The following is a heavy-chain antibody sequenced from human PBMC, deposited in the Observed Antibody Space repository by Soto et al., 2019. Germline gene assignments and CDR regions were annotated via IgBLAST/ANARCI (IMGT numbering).Heavy chain of an antibody. V-gene: IGHV3-48*03. CDR2: IGTSETIR. J-gene: IGHJ6*02. CDR1: GFTFSSYE. CDR3: ATENLTLFGGGRDNVYYGIDV. Sequence: EVQLEESGGGLVQPGGSLRLSCAASGFTFSSYEMNWVRQVPGKGLQWVSYIGTSETIRYYADSVKGRFTISRDNAKNQLYQQMNSPRDQDTTIYYCATENLTLFGGGRDNVYYGIDVWGLGTTVTVSS. D-gene: IGHD3-3*01.